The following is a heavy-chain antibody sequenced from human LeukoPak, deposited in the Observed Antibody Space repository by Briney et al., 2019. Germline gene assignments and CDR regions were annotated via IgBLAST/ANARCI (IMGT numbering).Heavy chain of an antibody. D-gene: IGHD3-10*01. V-gene: IGHV3-23*01. CDR2: ISGSGDAT. CDR3: AKSDCASDGCKLLNY. CDR1: GLMFSQHT. Sequence: PGGSLRLSCAVSGLMFSQHTMSWVRQSPGPRREWVSSISGSGDATRYADSVMGRFTISRDNAKNTLSLQMNSLRAEDTAVYYCAKSDCASDGCKLLNYWGQGTLVTASS. J-gene: IGHJ4*02.